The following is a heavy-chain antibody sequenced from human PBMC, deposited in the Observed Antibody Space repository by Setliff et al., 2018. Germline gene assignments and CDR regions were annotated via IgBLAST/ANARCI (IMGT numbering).Heavy chain of an antibody. CDR3: AKVTNYYGSGSYLDY. V-gene: IGHV3-23*01. J-gene: IGHJ4*02. Sequence: PGESLKISCAASGFTFSSYAMSWVRQAPGKGLEWVSAISGSGVSTYYADSVKGRFTISRDNSKNTLYLQMNSLRAEDTAVYYCAKVTNYYGSGSYLDYWGQGTQVTVS. CDR1: GFTFSSYA. CDR2: ISGSGVST. D-gene: IGHD3-10*01.